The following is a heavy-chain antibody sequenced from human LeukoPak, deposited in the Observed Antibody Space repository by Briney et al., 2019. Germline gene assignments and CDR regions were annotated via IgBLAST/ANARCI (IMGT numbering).Heavy chain of an antibody. J-gene: IGHJ6*02. CDR2: ISYDGSSK. V-gene: IGHV3-30-3*01. CDR3: ALSHLPAAMMGPLDV. D-gene: IGHD2-2*01. CDR1: GFTFSSYA. Sequence: GRSLRLSCAASGFTFSSYAMHWVRQAPGKGLEWVAVISYDGSSKYYADSVKGRFTISRDNSKNTLYLQMNSLRAEGTAVYYCALSHLPAAMMGPLDVWGQGTTVTVSS.